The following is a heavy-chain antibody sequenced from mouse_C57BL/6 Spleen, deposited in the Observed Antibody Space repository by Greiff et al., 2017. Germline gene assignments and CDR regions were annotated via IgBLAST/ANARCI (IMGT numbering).Heavy chain of an antibody. CDR2: INPSNGGT. J-gene: IGHJ3*01. CDR3: AEADHYYGSSAFAY. V-gene: IGHV1-53*01. CDR1: GYTFTSYW. Sequence: QVQLQQPGPELVKPGASVKLSCKASGYTFTSYWMHWVKLRPGQGLEWIGNINPSNGGTNYNEKFKSKATLTVDKSSSTAYMQLSSLTSEDSAVYDCAEADHYYGSSAFAYWGQGTLVTVSA. D-gene: IGHD1-1*01.